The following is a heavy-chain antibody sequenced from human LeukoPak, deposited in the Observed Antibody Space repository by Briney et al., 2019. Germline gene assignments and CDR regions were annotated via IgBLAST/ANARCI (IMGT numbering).Heavy chain of an antibody. J-gene: IGHJ6*03. CDR2: IYPGDSDT. CDR3: ARGVASPPLYYYYYMDV. V-gene: IGHV5-51*01. CDR1: GYSFTSYW. Sequence: GESLKISCKGSGYSFTSYWIGWVRQMPGKGLERMGIIYPGDSDTRYSPSFQGQVTISADKSISTAYLQWSSLKASDTAMYYCARGVASPPLYYYYYMDVWGKGTTVTVSS. D-gene: IGHD2-15*01.